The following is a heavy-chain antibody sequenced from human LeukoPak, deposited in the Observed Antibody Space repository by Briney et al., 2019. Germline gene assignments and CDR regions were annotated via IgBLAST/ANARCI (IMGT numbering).Heavy chain of an antibody. CDR3: ARGGGGDNDANYYYYYMDV. V-gene: IGHV1-2*02. CDR1: GYTFTGYY. CDR2: INPNSGGT. Sequence: GASVKVSCKASGYTFTGYYMHWVRQAPGQGLEWMGWINPNSGGTNYAQKFQGRVTMTRDTSISTAYMELSRLRSDDTAVYYCARGGGGDNDANYYYYYMDVWGKGTTVTVSS. D-gene: IGHD2-21*02. J-gene: IGHJ6*03.